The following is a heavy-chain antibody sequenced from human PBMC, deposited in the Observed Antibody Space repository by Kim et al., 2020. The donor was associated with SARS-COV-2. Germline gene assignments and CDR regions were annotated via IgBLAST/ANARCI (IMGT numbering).Heavy chain of an antibody. D-gene: IGHD2-2*01. CDR3: AREGGGVFFIVVPTSSNPLFDY. CDR1: GYTFTSYG. V-gene: IGHV1-18*01. J-gene: IGHJ4*02. Sequence: ASVKVSCKASGYTFTSYGISWVRQAPGQGLEWMGWISAYNVNTNYAHKLQGRVTMTTDTSTSTAYMELRSLRSDDTAVYYCAREGGGVFFIVVPTSSNPLFDYWGQGTLVTVSS. CDR2: ISAYNVNT.